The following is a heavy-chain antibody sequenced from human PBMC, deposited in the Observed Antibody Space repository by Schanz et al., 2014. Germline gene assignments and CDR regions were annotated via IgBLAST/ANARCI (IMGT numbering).Heavy chain of an antibody. CDR2: MWNDGIKT. J-gene: IGHJ6*03. Sequence: DLVESGGGVVQPGRSLTLSCAVSTSLFSRSVIHWVRQAPGKGLEWVAVMWNDGIKTHYADSGKGRFTISRDNSKNTVYLQMNSLRTDDTAMYYCVRDRGFCANDICWLRYCMDVWGNGSTVTVSS. V-gene: IGHV3-30*04. CDR1: TSLFSRSV. CDR3: VRDRGFCANDICWLRYCMDV. D-gene: IGHD2-8*01.